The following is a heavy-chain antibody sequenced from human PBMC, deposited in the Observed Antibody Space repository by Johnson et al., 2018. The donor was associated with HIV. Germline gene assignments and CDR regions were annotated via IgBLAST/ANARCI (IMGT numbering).Heavy chain of an antibody. CDR2: ISYDGSNK. J-gene: IGHJ3*02. CDR3: AKDRYYDSSGPDAFDI. CDR1: GFTFSSYA. D-gene: IGHD3-22*01. V-gene: IGHV3-30*04. Sequence: QVQLVESGGGVVQPGRSLRLSCAASGFTFSSYAMHWVGKAPGKGLEWGAVISYDGSNKYYADSVKGRFTISRDNSKNTLYLQINSPRAEDTAVYYCAKDRYYDSSGPDAFDIWGQGTMVTVSS.